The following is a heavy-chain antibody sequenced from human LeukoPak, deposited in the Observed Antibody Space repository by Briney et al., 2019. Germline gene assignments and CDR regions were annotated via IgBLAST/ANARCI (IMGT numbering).Heavy chain of an antibody. V-gene: IGHV4-30-2*01. CDR3: AVRYYYDSSGYPVWS. CDR2: IYHSGST. CDR1: GGSISSGGYS. J-gene: IGHJ3*01. Sequence: SETLSLTCAVSGGSISSGGYSWSWIRQPPGKGLDWIGYIYHSGSTYYNPSLKSRVTISVDRSKNQFSLKLSSVTAADTAVYYCAVRYYYDSSGYPVWSWGQGTMVTVSS. D-gene: IGHD3-22*01.